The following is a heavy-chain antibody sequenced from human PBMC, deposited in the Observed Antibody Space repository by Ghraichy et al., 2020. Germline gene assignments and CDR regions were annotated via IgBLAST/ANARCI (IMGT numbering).Heavy chain of an antibody. J-gene: IGHJ4*02. V-gene: IGHV4-39*01. Sequence: SETLSLTCTVSGGSISSSSYYWGWIRQPPGKGLEWIGSIYYSGSTFYNPSLKSRVTISVDTSKNQISLKLSSVTAADTAVYYCARTHDDILTGYLSYWGPGTLFTVPS. CDR1: GGSISSSSYY. D-gene: IGHD3-9*01. CDR2: IYYSGST. CDR3: ARTHDDILTGYLSY.